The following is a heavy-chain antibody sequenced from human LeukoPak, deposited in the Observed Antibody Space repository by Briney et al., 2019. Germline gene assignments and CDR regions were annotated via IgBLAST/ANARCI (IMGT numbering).Heavy chain of an antibody. CDR1: GFTVSSNY. CDR2: IYSGGFT. CDR3: ARDRPGDAFDI. V-gene: IGHV3-66*01. Sequence: GGSLRLSCAPSGFTVSSNYMSWVRQAPGKGLEWVPVIYSGGFTYYADSVKGRFTISRDNSKNTLFLQMNSLRAEDTAVYYCARDRPGDAFDIWGQGTMVTVSS. J-gene: IGHJ3*02.